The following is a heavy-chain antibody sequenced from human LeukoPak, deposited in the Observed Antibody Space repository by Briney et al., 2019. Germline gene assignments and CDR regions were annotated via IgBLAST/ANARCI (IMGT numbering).Heavy chain of an antibody. CDR2: IYYSGST. Sequence: SETLSLTCTVSGGSISSYYWSWIRQPPGKGLEWIGYIYYSGSTNYNPSLKSRVTISVDTSKNQFSLKLNSVTAADTAVYYCARRTRGYSYGPYYYGMDVWGQGTTVTVSS. V-gene: IGHV4-59*12. CDR3: ARRTRGYSYGPYYYGMDV. CDR1: GGSISSYY. D-gene: IGHD5-18*01. J-gene: IGHJ6*02.